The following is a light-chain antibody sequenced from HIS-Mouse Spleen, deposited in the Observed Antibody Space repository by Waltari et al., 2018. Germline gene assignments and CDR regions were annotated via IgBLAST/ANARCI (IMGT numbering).Light chain of an antibody. CDR3: NSRDSSGNHWV. CDR2: GKN. Sequence: SSELTQDPAVSVALGPTVRITCQGDSLRSYYESWYQQKPGQAPVLVIYGKNNRPSGIPDRFSGSSSGNTASLTITGAQAEDEADYYCNSRDSSGNHWVFGGGTKLTVL. J-gene: IGLJ3*02. V-gene: IGLV3-19*01. CDR1: SLRSYY.